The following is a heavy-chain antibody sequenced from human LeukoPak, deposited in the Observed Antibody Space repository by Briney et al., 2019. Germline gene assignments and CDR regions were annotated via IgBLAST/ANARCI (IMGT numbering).Heavy chain of an antibody. CDR2: IFGGDKK. D-gene: IGHD1-26*01. Sequence: GGSLRLSCAAAGFNVSLNYMSWVRQAPGKGLEWLPVIFGGDKKYYADSVKDRFTISRDNVKNTVDLQMTSLRVEDTAVYYCARGRSGSRDCWGQGTVVVVSS. V-gene: IGHV3-53*01. CDR3: ARGRSGSRDC. CDR1: GFNVSLNY. J-gene: IGHJ4*02.